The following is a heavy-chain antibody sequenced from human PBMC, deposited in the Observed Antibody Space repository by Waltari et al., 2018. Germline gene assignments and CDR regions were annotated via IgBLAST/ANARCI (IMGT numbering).Heavy chain of an antibody. CDR2: IKQDGSEK. D-gene: IGHD3-10*01. V-gene: IGHV3-7*01. J-gene: IGHJ4*02. CDR1: GFTFSSYW. Sequence: EVQLLESGGGLVQPGGSLRLSCAASGFTFSSYWMSWVRQAPGKGLEWVANIKQDGSEKYYVDSVKGRFTISRDNAKNSLYLQMNSLRAEDTAVYYCAREYYGGNSGYFDYWGQGTLVTVSS. CDR3: AREYYGGNSGYFDY.